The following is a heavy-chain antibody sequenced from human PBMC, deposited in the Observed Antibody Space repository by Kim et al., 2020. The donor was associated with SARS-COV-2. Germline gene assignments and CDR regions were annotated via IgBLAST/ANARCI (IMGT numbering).Heavy chain of an antibody. CDR3: AREGLWSSSGFGDY. D-gene: IGHD3-22*01. J-gene: IGHJ4*02. Sequence: YAESIKGRFTNARDNSKNTLYLQMNSMGAKDTAVYYCAREGLWSSSGFGDYWGQGTLVTVSS. V-gene: IGHV3-33*01.